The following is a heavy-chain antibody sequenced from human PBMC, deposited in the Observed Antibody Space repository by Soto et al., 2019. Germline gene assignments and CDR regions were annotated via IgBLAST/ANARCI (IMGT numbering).Heavy chain of an antibody. D-gene: IGHD2-15*01. Sequence: SETLSLTCTVSGGSVSSGSYYWSWIRQPPGKGLEWIGYIYYSGSTNYNPSLKSRVTISVDTSKNQFSLKLSSVTAADTAVYYCARDDGYCSGGSCFQSMDVWGQGTTVTVSS. CDR1: GGSVSSGSYY. CDR2: IYYSGST. J-gene: IGHJ6*02. CDR3: ARDDGYCSGGSCFQSMDV. V-gene: IGHV4-61*01.